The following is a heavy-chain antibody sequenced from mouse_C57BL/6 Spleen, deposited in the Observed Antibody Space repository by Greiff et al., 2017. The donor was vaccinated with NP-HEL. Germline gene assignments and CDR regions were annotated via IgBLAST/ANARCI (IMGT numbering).Heavy chain of an antibody. Sequence: VKLVESGPGLVAPSQSLSITCTVSGFSLTSYAISWVRQPPGKGLEWLGVIWTGGGTNYNSALKSSLSISKDNSKSQVCLKMNSLQTDDTARYDGARWTYYGSSLWYFDVWGTGTTVTVSS. CDR1: GFSLTSYA. CDR3: ARWTYYGSSLWYFDV. D-gene: IGHD1-1*01. V-gene: IGHV2-9-1*01. CDR2: IWTGGGT. J-gene: IGHJ1*03.